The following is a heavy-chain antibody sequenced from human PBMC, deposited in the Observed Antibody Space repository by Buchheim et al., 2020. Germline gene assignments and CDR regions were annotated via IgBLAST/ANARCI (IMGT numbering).Heavy chain of an antibody. J-gene: IGHJ4*02. CDR1: GFTFSGYG. CDR3: AKGWAVMVYANPFDY. D-gene: IGHD2-8*01. Sequence: QVQLVESGGGVVQPGRSLRLSCAASGFTFSGYGMHWVRQAPGKGLEWVAVISYDGSNKYYADSVKGRFTISRDNSKNTLYLQMNSLRAEDTAVYYCAKGWAVMVYANPFDYWGQGTL. CDR2: ISYDGSNK. V-gene: IGHV3-30*18.